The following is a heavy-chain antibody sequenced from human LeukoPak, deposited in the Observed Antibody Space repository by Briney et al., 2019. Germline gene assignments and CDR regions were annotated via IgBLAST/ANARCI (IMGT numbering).Heavy chain of an antibody. D-gene: IGHD3-3*01. V-gene: IGHV4-30-4*08. J-gene: IGHJ3*02. Sequence: SETLSLICTVSGGSISSGDYYWSWIRQPPGKGLEWIGYIYYSASTYYNPSLKSRVTISVDTSKNRFSLRLGSVPAAETAVYYCARDQEWLARSDAFDIWGQGTMVTVSS. CDR1: GGSISSGDYY. CDR3: ARDQEWLARSDAFDI. CDR2: IYYSAST.